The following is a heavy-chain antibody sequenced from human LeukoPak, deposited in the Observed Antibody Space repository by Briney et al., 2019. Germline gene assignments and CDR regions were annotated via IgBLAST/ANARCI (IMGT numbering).Heavy chain of an antibody. J-gene: IGHJ4*02. CDR3: AREVTMVRGIGRQYYFDY. D-gene: IGHD3-10*01. V-gene: IGHV3-30*02. Sequence: GGSLRLSCAASGFTFSTYSVTWVRQAPGKGLEWVAFIRYDGSNKYYADSVKGRFTISRDNSKNTLYLQMNSLRAEDTAVYYCAREVTMVRGIGRQYYFDYWGQGTLVTVSS. CDR1: GFTFSTYS. CDR2: IRYDGSNK.